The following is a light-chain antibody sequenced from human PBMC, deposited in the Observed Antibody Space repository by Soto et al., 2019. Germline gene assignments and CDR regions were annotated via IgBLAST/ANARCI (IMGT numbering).Light chain of an antibody. CDR1: SSNIGSNS. V-gene: IGLV1-47*01. Sequence: QSVLTQPPSASGTPGQRVTISCSGSSSNIGSNSVYWYQQLPGTAPKLLIYRNDQRPSGVPDRFSGSKSGTSASLAISGLQTEDEADYYCAAWDDSLSGRLFGTGTKLTVL. CDR2: RND. J-gene: IGLJ1*01. CDR3: AAWDDSLSGRL.